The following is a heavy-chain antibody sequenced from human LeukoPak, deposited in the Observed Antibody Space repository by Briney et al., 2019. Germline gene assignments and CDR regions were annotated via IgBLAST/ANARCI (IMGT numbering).Heavy chain of an antibody. V-gene: IGHV1-69*13. D-gene: IGHD2-2*02. CDR2: IIPIFGTA. Sequence: SVKVSCKASGYTFTSYAISWVRQAPGQGLEWMGGIIPIFGTANYAQKFQGRVTITADESTSTAYMELSSLRSEDTAVHYCARDPGYCSSTSCYTNDYWGQGTLVTVSS. J-gene: IGHJ4*02. CDR1: GYTFTSYA. CDR3: ARDPGYCSSTSCYTNDY.